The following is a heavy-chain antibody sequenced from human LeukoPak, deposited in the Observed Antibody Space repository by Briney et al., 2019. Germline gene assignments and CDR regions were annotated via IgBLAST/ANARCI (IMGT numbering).Heavy chain of an antibody. V-gene: IGHV4-30-4*01. J-gene: IGHJ4*02. CDR1: VASIRSGVYS. Sequence: PSQTLSLTCTVSVASIRSGVYSWSWFRQPQGKGLEWIGYIYYRGSTYYNPSLKSRLTISVDTSKNQFSLRLSSVTAADTAVYYCARGSWSSSIDYWGQGTLVTVSS. D-gene: IGHD6-6*01. CDR3: ARGSWSSSIDY. CDR2: IYYRGST.